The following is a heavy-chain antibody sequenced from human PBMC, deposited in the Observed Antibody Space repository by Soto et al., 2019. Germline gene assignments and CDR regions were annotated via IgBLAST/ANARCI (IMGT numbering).Heavy chain of an antibody. CDR2: VSYDGSDK. D-gene: IGHD6-19*01. Sequence: QVQLVESGGGVVQPGRSLRLSCAASGFTFSSYPIHWVRQAPGKGLEWVAVVSYDGSDKYYADSVKGRFTISRDNSKNTLSLQMDSVRPEDTAVYYCARDRIAVSGGLDYWGQGTLVAVSS. CDR1: GFTFSSYP. J-gene: IGHJ4*02. CDR3: ARDRIAVSGGLDY. V-gene: IGHV3-30-3*01.